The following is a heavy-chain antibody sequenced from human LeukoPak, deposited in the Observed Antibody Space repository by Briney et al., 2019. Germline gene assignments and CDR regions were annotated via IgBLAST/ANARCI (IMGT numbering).Heavy chain of an antibody. D-gene: IGHD3-3*01. Sequence: GASVKVSCKASGYTFTSYGISWVRQAPGQGLEWMGWISAYNGNTNYAQKLQGRVTMTTDTSTSTAYMELRSLRSEDTAVYYCARATVNSFWSGHNGEVDYWGQGTLVTVSS. CDR2: ISAYNGNT. CDR1: GYTFTSYG. V-gene: IGHV1-18*01. CDR3: ARATVNSFWSGHNGEVDY. J-gene: IGHJ4*02.